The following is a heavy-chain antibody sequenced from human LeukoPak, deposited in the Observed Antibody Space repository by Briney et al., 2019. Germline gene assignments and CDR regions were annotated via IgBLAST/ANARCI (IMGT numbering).Heavy chain of an antibody. CDR3: ARDPYYGDYVV. CDR2: ISSSGSTI. V-gene: IGHV3-48*03. J-gene: IGHJ4*02. Sequence: TGGSLRLSCAASGFTFSSYEMNWVRQAPGKRLEWVSYISSSGSTIYYADSVKGRFTISRDNAKNSLYLQMNSLRAEDTAVYYCARDPYYGDYVVWGQGTLVTVSS. CDR1: GFTFSSYE. D-gene: IGHD4-17*01.